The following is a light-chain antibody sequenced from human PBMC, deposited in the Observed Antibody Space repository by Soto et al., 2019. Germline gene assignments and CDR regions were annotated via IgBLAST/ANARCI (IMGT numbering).Light chain of an antibody. V-gene: IGKV3-15*01. CDR1: ESVHRN. Sequence: EMVMTQSPATLSVSPGERVTLSCRASESVHRNLAWYQQQPGQGPSLLIYYASTRATGVPDRFTGSGSGTEFTLTISSLQSEDFGVYHCQHYSNWPPTFGPGTKVEIK. J-gene: IGKJ3*01. CDR2: YAS. CDR3: QHYSNWPPT.